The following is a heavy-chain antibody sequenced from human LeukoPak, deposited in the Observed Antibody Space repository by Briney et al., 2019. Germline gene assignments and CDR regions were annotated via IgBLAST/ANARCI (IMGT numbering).Heavy chain of an antibody. CDR3: ARAIYGSGSYYHDY. V-gene: IGHV3-33*01. D-gene: IGHD3-10*01. J-gene: IGHJ4*02. CDR1: GFTFSSYG. Sequence: PGGSLRLSCAASGFTFSSYGMHWVRQAPGKGLEWVAVIWYDGSNKYYADSVKGRFTISRDNSKNTLYLQMNSLRAEDTAVYYCARAIYGSGSYYHDYWGQGTLVTVSS. CDR2: IWYDGSNK.